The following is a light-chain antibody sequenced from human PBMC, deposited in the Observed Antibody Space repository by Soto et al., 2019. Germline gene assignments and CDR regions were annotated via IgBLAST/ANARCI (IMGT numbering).Light chain of an antibody. CDR3: QQRSNWWT. CDR2: DAS. Sequence: EVVLKKSPATLSLSPGERATLSCRASQSVSSYLAWYQQKPGQAPRLLIYDASNRATGIPARFSGSGSGTDFTLTISSLEPEDFAVYYCQQRSNWWTFGQGTKV. V-gene: IGKV3-11*01. CDR1: QSVSSY. J-gene: IGKJ1*01.